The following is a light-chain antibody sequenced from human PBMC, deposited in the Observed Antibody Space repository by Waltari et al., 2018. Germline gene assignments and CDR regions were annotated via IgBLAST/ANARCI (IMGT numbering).Light chain of an antibody. V-gene: IGLV2-14*03. Sequence: QSALTQPASVSGSPGQSLTISCTGPSSDVGGYDFVSWYQQHPGKVPKLIIYDVSHRPSGVSTRFSGSKSGNTASLTISGLQSEDEADYYCNSYTSSNTRVFGTGTRVTVL. CDR1: SSDVGGYDF. CDR2: DVS. J-gene: IGLJ1*01. CDR3: NSYTSSNTRV.